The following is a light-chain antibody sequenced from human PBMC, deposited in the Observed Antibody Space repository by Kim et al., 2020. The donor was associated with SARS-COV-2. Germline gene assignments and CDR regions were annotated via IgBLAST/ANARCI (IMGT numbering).Light chain of an antibody. V-gene: IGLV3-27*01. CDR3: DSAAENTWV. CDR2: KDR. Sequence: VSPGKTARLTCSRDVLAKKDARRCQREPGQARVRGIYKDRERPSGIPERCSGSSSGTTVNLTIGGAQVEDEADYYCDSAAENTWVFGGGTQLTVL. J-gene: IGLJ3*02. CDR1: VLAKKD.